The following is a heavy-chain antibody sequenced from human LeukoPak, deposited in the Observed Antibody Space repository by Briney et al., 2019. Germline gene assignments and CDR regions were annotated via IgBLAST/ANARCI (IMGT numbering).Heavy chain of an antibody. CDR1: GFTFSDYY. CDR2: ISSSGSTI. Sequence: GRSLRLSCAASGFTFSDYYMSWIRQAPRKGREGGSYISSSGSTIYYADSVKGRFTISRDNAKNSLYLQMNRLRAEDTAVYYCARVFGERKYYFDYWGQGTLVTVSS. CDR3: ARVFGERKYYFDY. D-gene: IGHD4-17*01. V-gene: IGHV3-11*01. J-gene: IGHJ4*02.